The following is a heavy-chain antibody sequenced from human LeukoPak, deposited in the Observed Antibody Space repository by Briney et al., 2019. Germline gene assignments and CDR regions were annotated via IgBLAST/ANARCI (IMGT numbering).Heavy chain of an antibody. CDR3: TTDQSRYPNYDSSGYLAPNDY. CDR2: IKSKTDGGTT. J-gene: IGHJ4*02. CDR1: RFTFSNAW. D-gene: IGHD3-22*01. Sequence: AGGSLRLSCAASRFTFSNAWMSWVRQAPGKGLEWVGRIKSKTDGGTTDYAAPVKGRFTISRDDSKNTLYLQMNSLKTEDTAVYYCTTDQSRYPNYDSSGYLAPNDYWGQGTLVTVSS. V-gene: IGHV3-15*01.